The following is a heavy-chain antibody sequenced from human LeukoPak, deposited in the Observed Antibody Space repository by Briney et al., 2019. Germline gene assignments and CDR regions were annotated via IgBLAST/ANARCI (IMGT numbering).Heavy chain of an antibody. V-gene: IGHV3-48*01. D-gene: IGHD3-10*01. CDR3: AKDSAYAYYGSGSYWDY. CDR1: GGSISSSN. J-gene: IGHJ4*02. CDR2: ISSSSSTI. Sequence: GTLSLTCAVSGGSISSSNWWSWVRQAPGKGLEWVSYISSSSSTIYYADSVKGRFTISRDNAKNSLYLQMNSLRAEDTAVYYCAKDSAYAYYGSGSYWDYWGQGTLVTVSS.